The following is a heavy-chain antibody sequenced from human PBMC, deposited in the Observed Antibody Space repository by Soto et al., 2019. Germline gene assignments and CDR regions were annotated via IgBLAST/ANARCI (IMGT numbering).Heavy chain of an antibody. CDR3: ASPYYYGSGSYYSAFDI. V-gene: IGHV5-51*01. CDR1: GYSFTSYW. CDR2: IYPGDSDT. J-gene: IGHJ3*02. D-gene: IGHD3-10*01. Sequence: GESLKISCKGSGYSFTSYWIGWVRQMPGKGLEWMGIIYPGDSDTRYSPSFQGQVTISADKSISTAYLQWSSLKASDTAMYYCASPYYYGSGSYYSAFDIWRQGTMVTVSS.